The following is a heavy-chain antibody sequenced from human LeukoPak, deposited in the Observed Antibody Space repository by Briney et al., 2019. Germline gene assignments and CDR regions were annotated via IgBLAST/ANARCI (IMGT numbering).Heavy chain of an antibody. CDR2: INHSGST. D-gene: IGHD5-12*01. V-gene: IGHV4-34*01. CDR1: GGSFSGYY. J-gene: IGHJ4*02. CDR3: ARGTSTRLRLLGTLGY. Sequence: PSETLSLTCAVYGGSFSGYYWSWIRQPPGKGLEWIGEINHSGSTNYNPSLKSRVTISVDTSKNQFSLKLSSVTAADTAVYYCARGTSTRLRLLGTLGYWGQGTLVTVSS.